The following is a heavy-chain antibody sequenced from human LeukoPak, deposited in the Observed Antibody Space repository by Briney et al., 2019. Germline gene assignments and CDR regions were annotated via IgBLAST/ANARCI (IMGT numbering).Heavy chain of an antibody. V-gene: IGHV3-20*04. CDR2: LIWNGGDT. CDR1: GFTFTNYA. Sequence: GGSLRLSCAASGFTFTNYAMSWVRQVPGKGLEWVSGLIWNGGDTYYADSVEGRFTISRDNARNSLYLQMNRLRAEDTALYYCARGRSLYYFNPDYWGQGTLVTVSS. D-gene: IGHD3-10*01. CDR3: ARGRSLYYFNPDY. J-gene: IGHJ4*02.